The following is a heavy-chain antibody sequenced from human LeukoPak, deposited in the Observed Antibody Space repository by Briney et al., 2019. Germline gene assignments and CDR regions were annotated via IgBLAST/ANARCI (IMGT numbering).Heavy chain of an antibody. D-gene: IGHD7-27*01. CDR3: ARKGGDDAFDF. V-gene: IGHV4-4*07. CDR2: IYISGST. J-gene: IGHJ3*01. Sequence: SETLSLTCTVSGDSISYYYWSWIRQPAGKGLEWIGRIYISGSTNYNPSLKSRVTVSIDTSKNQFSLKLTSVTAADTAVYYCARKGGDDAFDFWGQGTMVTVSS. CDR1: GDSISYYY.